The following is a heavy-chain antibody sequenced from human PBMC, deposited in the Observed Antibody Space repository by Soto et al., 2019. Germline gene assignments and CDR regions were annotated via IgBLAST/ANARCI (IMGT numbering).Heavy chain of an antibody. CDR1: GGSISSGSYY. V-gene: IGHV4-31*03. D-gene: IGHD3-22*01. J-gene: IGHJ4*02. Sequence: QVQLQESGPGLVKPSQTLSLTCTVSGGSISSGSYYWSWIRQHPGKGLEWIGYIYYSGSTYYNPSLKSRVTISVDTSKNLFSLKLSSVTAADTAVSYCARGNSSGQIPYYWGQGTLVTVSS. CDR2: IYYSGST. CDR3: ARGNSSGQIPYY.